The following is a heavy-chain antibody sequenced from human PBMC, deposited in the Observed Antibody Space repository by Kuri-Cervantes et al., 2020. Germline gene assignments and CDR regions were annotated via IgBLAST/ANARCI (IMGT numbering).Heavy chain of an antibody. D-gene: IGHD3-22*01. CDR2: INPSGGST. J-gene: IGHJ4*02. CDR1: GYTFTSYY. V-gene: IGHV1-46*01. Sequence: ASVKVSCKASGYTFTSYYMHWVRQAPGQGLEWMGIINPSGGSTSYAQKFQGRVTMTEDTSTDTAYMELSSLRSEDTAVYYCATETYYDSSGYWGQGTLVTVSS. CDR3: ATETYYDSSGY.